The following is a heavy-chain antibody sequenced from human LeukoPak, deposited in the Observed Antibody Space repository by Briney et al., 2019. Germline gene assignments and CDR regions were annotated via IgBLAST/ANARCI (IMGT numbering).Heavy chain of an antibody. CDR1: GGSISSGNYY. CDR3: ARAGGDGYNYCFDY. D-gene: IGHD5-24*01. V-gene: IGHV4-30-4*01. Sequence: SETLSLTCTVSGGSISSGNYYWSWIRQPPGKGLEWIGYIYYSGTTYYNPSLKSRVIISVDTSKNQFSLKLSSVTAADTAVYYCARAGGDGYNYCFDYWGQGTLVTVSS. J-gene: IGHJ4*02. CDR2: IYYSGTT.